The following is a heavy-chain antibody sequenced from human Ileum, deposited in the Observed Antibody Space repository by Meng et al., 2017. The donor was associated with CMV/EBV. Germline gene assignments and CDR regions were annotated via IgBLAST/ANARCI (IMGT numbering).Heavy chain of an antibody. D-gene: IGHD4-17*01. CDR1: GLTFTTYA. CDR3: AAKLHGDYAFEY. Sequence: LSCAASGLTFTTYAMSWVRQAPGQGLEWVSVIGSGGTAYHEDSVKGRFTISRDNSKKTVYLQMNSLGAEDTAVYYCAAKLHGDYAFEYWGQGSLVTVSS. V-gene: IGHV3-23*01. CDR2: IGSGGTA. J-gene: IGHJ4*02.